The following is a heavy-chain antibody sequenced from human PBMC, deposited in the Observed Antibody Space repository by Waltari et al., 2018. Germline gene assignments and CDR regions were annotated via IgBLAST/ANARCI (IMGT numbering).Heavy chain of an antibody. Sequence: QVQLVQSGAEVKKPGASVKVSCKASGYTFTSYGLSWVRQAPGQGLEWMGWISAYNGNTNYAQKLQGRVTMTTDTSTSTAYMELRSLRSDDTAVYYCARVRERTYGDYPRPRGENDYWGQGTLVTVSS. CDR1: GYTFTSYG. CDR3: ARVRERTYGDYPRPRGENDY. D-gene: IGHD4-17*01. CDR2: ISAYNGNT. J-gene: IGHJ4*02. V-gene: IGHV1-18*04.